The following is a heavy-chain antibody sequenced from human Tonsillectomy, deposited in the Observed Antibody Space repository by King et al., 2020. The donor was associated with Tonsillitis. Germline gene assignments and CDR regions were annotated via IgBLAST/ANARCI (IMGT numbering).Heavy chain of an antibody. CDR2: IWYDGSNK. D-gene: IGHD6-19*01. CDR1: GFTFTSYG. Sequence: VQLVESGGGVVQPGRSLRLSCAASGFTFTSYGMHWVRQAPGKGLEWVAVIWYDGSNKHYADSVKGRFTISRDNSKNTLYLQMNSLRAEDTAVYYCAREGGAVADYYLDHWGQGSPVTVSS. CDR3: AREGGAVADYYLDH. J-gene: IGHJ4*02. V-gene: IGHV3-33*08.